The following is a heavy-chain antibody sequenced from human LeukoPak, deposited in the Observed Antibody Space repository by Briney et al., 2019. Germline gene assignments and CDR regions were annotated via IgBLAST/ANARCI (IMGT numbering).Heavy chain of an antibody. CDR2: IYHSGST. CDR1: GGSISSYY. CDR3: ARHRRAVAGKERSPGRTYYYMDV. V-gene: IGHV4-59*08. Sequence: PSETLSLTCTVSGGSISSYYWTWIRQPPGKGLEWIGYIYHSGSTKYNSSLKSRVTISVDTSKNQVSLKLSSVTAADTAVYYCARHRRAVAGKERSPGRTYYYMDVWGKGTTVTISS. J-gene: IGHJ6*03. D-gene: IGHD6-19*01.